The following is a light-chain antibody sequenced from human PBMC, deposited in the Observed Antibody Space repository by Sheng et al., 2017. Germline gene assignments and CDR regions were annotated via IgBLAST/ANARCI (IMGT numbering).Light chain of an antibody. CDR3: QSADSSGTYVV. CDR2: KDS. CDR1: ALPKQY. J-gene: IGLJ2*01. V-gene: IGLV3-25*03. Sequence: SYELTQPPSVSVSPGQTARITCSGDALPKQYAYWYQQKPGQAPVLVIYKDSERPSGIPERFSGSSSGTTVTLTISGVQAEDEADYHCQSADSSGTYVVFGGGTKLTV.